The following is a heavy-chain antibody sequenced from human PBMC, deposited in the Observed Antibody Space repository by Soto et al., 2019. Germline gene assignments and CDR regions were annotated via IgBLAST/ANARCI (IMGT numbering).Heavy chain of an antibody. Sequence: PSETLSLTCAVSGYSISSGFYWGWIRQPPGKGLEWIGNIYHSGSTYYNPSLKSRVTISVDTSKNQFSLKLRSVTAADTAVYSCARDNSNGSGPYVYCGQGTLVTVYS. CDR1: GYSISSGFY. J-gene: IGHJ4*02. V-gene: IGHV4-38-2*02. D-gene: IGHD3-10*01. CDR2: IYHSGST. CDR3: ARDNSNGSGPYVY.